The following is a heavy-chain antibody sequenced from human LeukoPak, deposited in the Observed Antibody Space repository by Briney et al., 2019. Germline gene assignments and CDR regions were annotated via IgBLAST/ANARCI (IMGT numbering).Heavy chain of an antibody. CDR3: ARDGAARGSGSFGD. CDR2: IKQDGSEK. CDR1: GFTFSSYW. V-gene: IGHV3-7*01. Sequence: GGSLRLSCAASGFTFSSYWMSWVRQAPGKGLEWVANIKQDGSEKYYVVSVKGRFTISRDNAKNSLFLQVNSLRVEDTAVYYCARDGAARGSGSFGDWGQGTLVTVSS. J-gene: IGHJ4*02. D-gene: IGHD3-10*01.